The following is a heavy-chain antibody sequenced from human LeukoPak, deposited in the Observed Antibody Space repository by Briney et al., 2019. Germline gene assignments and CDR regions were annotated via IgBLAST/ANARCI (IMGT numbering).Heavy chain of an antibody. J-gene: IGHJ4*02. CDR2: IWYDGSKE. V-gene: IGHV3-33*08. CDR1: GFTFSAFN. Sequence: GGSLKLSCAASGFTFSAFNMNWVRQAPGKGLEWVAVIWYDGSKEYLADSVKGRFTISRDNSKNTVYLQMNSLKTEDTAVYYCARVIGWSLFDCWGQGTLVTVSS. D-gene: IGHD2-15*01. CDR3: ARVIGWSLFDC.